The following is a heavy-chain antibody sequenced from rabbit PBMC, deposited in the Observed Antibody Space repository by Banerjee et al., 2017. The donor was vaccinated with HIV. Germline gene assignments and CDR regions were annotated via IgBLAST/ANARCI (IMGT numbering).Heavy chain of an antibody. V-gene: IGHV1S45*01. CDR1: GLSFSSSYW. D-gene: IGHD1-1*01. J-gene: IGHJ4*01. Sequence: QEQLEESGGDLVKPEGSLTLTCTASGLSFSSSYWICWVRQAPGKGLEWIACIAAGDSGSTYYASWAKGRFTISRTSSTTVTLQMTSLTAADTATYFCARGAVLGNYRMNLWGQGTLVTVS. CDR3: ARGAVLGNYRMNL. CDR2: IAAGDSGST.